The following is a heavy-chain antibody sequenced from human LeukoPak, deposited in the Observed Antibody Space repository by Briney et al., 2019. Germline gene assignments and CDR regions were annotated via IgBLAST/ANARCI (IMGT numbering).Heavy chain of an antibody. J-gene: IGHJ4*02. CDR3: ARDGDIVVVPAAMGSGFDY. CDR2: ISSSGSTI. CDR1: GFTFSDYY. D-gene: IGHD2-2*01. V-gene: IGHV3-11*04. Sequence: PGGSLRLSCAASGFTFSDYYMSWIRQAPGKGLEWVSYISSSGSTIYYADSVKGRFTISRDNAKNSLYLQMNSLRAEDTAVYYCARDGDIVVVPAAMGSGFDYWGQGTLVTVSS.